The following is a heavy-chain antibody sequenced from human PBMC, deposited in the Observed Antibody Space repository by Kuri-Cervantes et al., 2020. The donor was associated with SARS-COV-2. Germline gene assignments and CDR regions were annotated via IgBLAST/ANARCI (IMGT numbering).Heavy chain of an antibody. CDR3: ARLPPYCSSTLCYTGTFDAFDI. CDR2: IYHSGST. Sequence: SETLSLTCAVSGYSISSGYYGGWIRQPPGKGLEWIGSIYHSGSTYYNPSLKSLATISVNTSKNQFSLKLTSVTAADTAVYYCARLPPYCSSTLCYTGTFDAFDIWGQGTMVTVSS. D-gene: IGHD2-2*02. J-gene: IGHJ3*02. V-gene: IGHV4-38-2*01. CDR1: GYSISSGYY.